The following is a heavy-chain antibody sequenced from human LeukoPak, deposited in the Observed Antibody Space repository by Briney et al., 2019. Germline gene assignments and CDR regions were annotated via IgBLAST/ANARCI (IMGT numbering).Heavy chain of an antibody. V-gene: IGHV4-34*01. J-gene: IGHJ4*02. CDR2: INHSGST. Sequence: SETLSLTCAVYGGSFSGYYWSWIRQPPGKGLEWIGEINHSGSTNYNPSLKSRVTISVDTSKNQFSLKLSSVTAADTAVYYCARARGWLQPYYFDYWGQGTLVTVSS. D-gene: IGHD5-24*01. CDR3: ARARGWLQPYYFDY. CDR1: GGSFSGYY.